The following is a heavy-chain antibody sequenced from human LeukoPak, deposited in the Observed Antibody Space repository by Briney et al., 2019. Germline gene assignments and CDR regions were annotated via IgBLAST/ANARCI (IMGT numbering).Heavy chain of an antibody. CDR1: GFTFSNFW. CDR3: AKDQGYSYYYLDY. J-gene: IGHJ4*02. V-gene: IGHV3-23*01. CDR2: INGNGAST. Sequence: GGSLSLSCAASGFTFSNFWMSWVRQAPGKGLEWVSGINGNGASTYYSDSVKGRFTISRDNSKNTLYLQMSSLRAEDTAVYYCAKDQGYSYYYLDYWGQGTLVTVSS. D-gene: IGHD5-18*01.